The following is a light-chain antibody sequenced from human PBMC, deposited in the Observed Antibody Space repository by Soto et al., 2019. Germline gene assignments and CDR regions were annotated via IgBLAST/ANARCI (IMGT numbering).Light chain of an antibody. CDR3: SSYAGINNLGV. J-gene: IGLJ1*01. CDR1: SSDVGGYKY. Sequence: QSALTQPPSASGSPGQSVTISCTGTSSDVGGYKYVSWYQQHPGKAPKLMIFEVNKRPSGVPDRFSGSKSGNTASLTVSGLQAEDEDYYYCSSYAGINNLGVFGTGTKLTVL. CDR2: EVN. V-gene: IGLV2-8*01.